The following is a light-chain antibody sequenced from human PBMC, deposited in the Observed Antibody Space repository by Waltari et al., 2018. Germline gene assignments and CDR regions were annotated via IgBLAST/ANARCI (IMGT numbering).Light chain of an antibody. CDR3: CSYTSSNTFYV. Sequence: QSALTQPVSVSGSPGQSITISCTGPSRDVGGHYYVSCYPHHTGKAPKLLIDEVSPRPSGVSTLFSGSKSGNTASLTISVLQAEDEADYFCCSYTSSNTFYVFGTGTKVTVL. CDR1: SRDVGGHYY. J-gene: IGLJ1*01. CDR2: EVS. V-gene: IGLV2-14*01.